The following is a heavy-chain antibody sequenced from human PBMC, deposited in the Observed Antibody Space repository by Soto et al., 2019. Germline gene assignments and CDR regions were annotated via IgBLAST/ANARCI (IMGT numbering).Heavy chain of an antibody. CDR2: IYWDDDK. J-gene: IGHJ6*03. CDR1: GFSLSTSGVG. CDR3: AHSKPDYDLWSGYYPPKNIYYYCYYMDV. Sequence: QITLKESGPTLVKPTQTLTLTCTFSGFSLSTSGVGVGWIRQPPGKALEWLALIYWDDDKRYSPSLKSRLTITKDTSKNHVVLTMTNIDPVDTATYYCAHSKPDYDLWSGYYPPKNIYYYCYYMDVWGKGTTVTVSS. D-gene: IGHD3-3*01. V-gene: IGHV2-5*02.